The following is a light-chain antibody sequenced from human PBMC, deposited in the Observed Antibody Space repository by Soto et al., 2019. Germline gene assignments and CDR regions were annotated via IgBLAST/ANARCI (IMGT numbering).Light chain of an antibody. CDR2: GAS. CDR3: QQYGSSSPVT. J-gene: IGKJ4*01. Sequence: EIVLTQSPGTLSLSPGERATLSCRASQSVRSRYLAWYQQKPAQAPRLLIYGASSRATGIPDRFSGSGSGTDFTLTISGLEPEDSSVYYCQQYGSSSPVTFGGGTKVEIK. V-gene: IGKV3-20*01. CDR1: QSVRSRY.